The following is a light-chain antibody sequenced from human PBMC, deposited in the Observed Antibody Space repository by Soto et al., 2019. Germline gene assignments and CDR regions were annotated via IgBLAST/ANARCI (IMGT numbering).Light chain of an antibody. Sequence: DIQMTQSPSSLSASVGDRVTITCQASQDISNYLNWYQQKPGRAPKVLIYAASHLESGVPSRFSGSGSGTEFSLTISSLQTEDFATYFCHQAGTFPFTFGPGTKVDIK. V-gene: IGKV1-33*01. CDR3: HQAGTFPFT. CDR2: AAS. CDR1: QDISNY. J-gene: IGKJ3*01.